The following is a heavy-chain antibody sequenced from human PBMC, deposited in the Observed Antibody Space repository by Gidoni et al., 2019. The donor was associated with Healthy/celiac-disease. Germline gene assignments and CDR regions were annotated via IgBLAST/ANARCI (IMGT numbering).Heavy chain of an antibody. CDR3: ASDPYYYGSGSYFDP. CDR2: IWYDGSNK. V-gene: IGHV3-33*01. Sequence: QVQLVESGGGVVQPGRSLRLSCAASGLTFSSYGMHWVRQAPGKGLGWVAVIWYDGSNKYYADSVKGRFTISRDNSKNTLYLQMNSLRAEDTAVYYCASDPYYYGSGSYFDPWGQGTLVTVSS. D-gene: IGHD3-10*01. J-gene: IGHJ5*02. CDR1: GLTFSSYG.